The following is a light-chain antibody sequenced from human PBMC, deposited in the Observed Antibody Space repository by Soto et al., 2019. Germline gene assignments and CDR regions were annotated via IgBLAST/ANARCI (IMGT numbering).Light chain of an antibody. J-gene: IGLJ2*01. CDR1: SSDVGEENY. CDR2: EVS. V-gene: IGLV2-8*01. CDR3: SSFAGSPVV. Sequence: QSALTQPPSASGSPGQSVTITCSGTSSDVGEENYVSWYQQHPGKVPNLILYEVSKRPSGVPDRFSGSRSGNTASLTVSGLQAEDEADYYCSSFAGSPVVFGGGTKVTVL.